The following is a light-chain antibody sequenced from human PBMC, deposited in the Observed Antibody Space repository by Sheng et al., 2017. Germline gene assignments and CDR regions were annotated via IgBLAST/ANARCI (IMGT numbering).Light chain of an antibody. V-gene: IGKV1-NL1*01. J-gene: IGKJ2*01. CDR1: QGISNS. CDR3: QQYYSTPLEYT. CDR2: AAS. Sequence: DIQMTQSPSSLSASVGDRVTITCRASQGISNSLAWYQQKPGKAPKLLLYAASRLESGVPSRFSGSGSGTDYTLTISSLQPEDFATYYCQQYYSTPLEYTFGQGTKLEIK.